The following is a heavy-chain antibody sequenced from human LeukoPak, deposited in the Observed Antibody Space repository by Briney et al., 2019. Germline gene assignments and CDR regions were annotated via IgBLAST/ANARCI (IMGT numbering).Heavy chain of an antibody. CDR1: GGSFSGYY. J-gene: IGHJ4*02. CDR3: ARARYSGSYLDY. CDR2: INHSGST. V-gene: IGHV4-34*01. Sequence: SETLSLTCAVYGGSFSGYYWSWIRQPPGKGLEWIGEINHSGSTNYNPSLKSRVTISVDTSKNQFSLKLSSVTAADTGVYYCARARYSGSYLDYWGQGTLVTVSS. D-gene: IGHD1-26*01.